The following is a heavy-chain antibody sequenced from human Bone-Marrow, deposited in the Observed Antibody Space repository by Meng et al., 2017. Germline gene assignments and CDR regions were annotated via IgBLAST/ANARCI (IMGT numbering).Heavy chain of an antibody. CDR2: IYYTGRT. Sequence: ESLKISCTVSGVSISSSNYYWTWIRQSPGKGREWIGNIYYTGRTNYNPTLKSRVTISVDTTNNQFSLMVTSMTPADTAVYFCAREWGDYDPFDHWGQGTLVTVSS. V-gene: IGHV4-61*01. CDR3: AREWGDYDPFDH. CDR1: GVSISSSNYY. J-gene: IGHJ4*02. D-gene: IGHD4-17*01.